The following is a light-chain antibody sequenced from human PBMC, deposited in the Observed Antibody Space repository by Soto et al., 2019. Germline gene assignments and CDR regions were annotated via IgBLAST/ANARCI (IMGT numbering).Light chain of an antibody. CDR3: YQYGSSPGFT. CDR2: GAS. V-gene: IGKV3-20*01. J-gene: IGKJ3*01. CDR1: QSVSSSY. Sequence: EIVLTQSPGTLSLSPGERATLSCRASQSVSSSYLACYQQKPGQAPRLLIYGASSRATGIPDRFSGSGSGTDFSLTIIRLVHEDFAVYYCYQYGSSPGFTFGPGTKVDIK.